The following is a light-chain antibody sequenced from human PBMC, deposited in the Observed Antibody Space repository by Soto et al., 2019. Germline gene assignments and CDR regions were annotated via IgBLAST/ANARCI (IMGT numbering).Light chain of an antibody. Sequence: EIVLTQSPDALSLSPGERATLSCGASQSLNNDLAWYQQKPGQAPRLLIYDASDRATGVPARFSGSGSGTDFTLTISSLDPEDFAVYYCQHRSNWPPYTFGQGTKLEI. J-gene: IGKJ2*01. CDR2: DAS. CDR3: QHRSNWPPYT. V-gene: IGKV3-11*01. CDR1: QSLNND.